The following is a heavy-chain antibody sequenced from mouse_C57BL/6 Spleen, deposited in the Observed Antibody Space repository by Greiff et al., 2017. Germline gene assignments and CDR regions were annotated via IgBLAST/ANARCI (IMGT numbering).Heavy chain of an antibody. CDR3: ARSLLYYDYDGTRFPFAY. V-gene: IGHV1-69*01. CDR1: GYTFTSYW. CDR2: IDPSDSYT. D-gene: IGHD2-4*01. J-gene: IGHJ3*01. Sequence: VKLQQPGAELVMPGASVKLSCKASGYTFTSYWMHWVKQRPGQGLEWIGEIDPSDSYTNYNQKFKGKSTLTVDKSSSTAYMQLSSLTSEDSAVYYCARSLLYYDYDGTRFPFAYWGQGTLVTVSA.